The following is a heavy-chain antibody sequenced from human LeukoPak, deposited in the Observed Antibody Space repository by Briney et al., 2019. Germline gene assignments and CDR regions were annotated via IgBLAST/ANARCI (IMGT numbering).Heavy chain of an antibody. CDR2: ISAYNGNT. D-gene: IGHD1-20*01. CDR3: ARDKGYDSFDY. J-gene: IGHJ4*02. Sequence: ASVKVSCKASGGTFSSYAISWVRQAPGQGLEWMGWISAYNGNTNYAQKLQGRVTMTTDTSTSTAYMELRSLRSDDTAVYYCARDKGYDSFDYWGQGTLVTVSS. V-gene: IGHV1-18*01. CDR1: GGTFSSYA.